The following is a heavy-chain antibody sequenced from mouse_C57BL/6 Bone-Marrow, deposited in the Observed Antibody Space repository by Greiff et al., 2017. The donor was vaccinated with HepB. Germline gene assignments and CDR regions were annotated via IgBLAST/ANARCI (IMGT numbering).Heavy chain of an antibody. CDR3: APSTMITTGDFDY. Sequence: EVKLVESGPGLVKPSQSLSLTCSVTGYSITSGYYWNWIRQFPGNKLEWMGYISYDGSNNYNPSLKNRISITRDTSKNQFFLKLNSVTTEDTATYYCAPSTMITTGDFDYWGQGTTLTVSS. J-gene: IGHJ2*01. V-gene: IGHV3-6*01. CDR2: ISYDGSN. D-gene: IGHD2-4*01. CDR1: GYSITSGYY.